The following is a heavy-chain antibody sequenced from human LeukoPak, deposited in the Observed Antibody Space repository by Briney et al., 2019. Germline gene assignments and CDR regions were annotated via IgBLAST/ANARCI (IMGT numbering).Heavy chain of an antibody. CDR1: GFTFSSSA. V-gene: IGHV3-21*01. D-gene: IGHD4-17*01. CDR2: ISSSSSYI. J-gene: IGHJ4*02. Sequence: GGSLRLSCAASGFTFSSSAMSWVRQAPGKGLEWVSSISSSSSYIYYADSVKGRFTISRDNAKNSLYLQMNSLRAEDTAVYYCARGGYGDYAFDFDYWGQGTLVTVSS. CDR3: ARGGYGDYAFDFDY.